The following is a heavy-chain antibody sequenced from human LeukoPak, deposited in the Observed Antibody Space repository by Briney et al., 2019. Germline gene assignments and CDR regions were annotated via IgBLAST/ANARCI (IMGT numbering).Heavy chain of an antibody. CDR2: IFYSGST. V-gene: IGHV4-59*01. CDR1: GGSISNYH. Sequence: SETLSFTCTVSGGSISNYHWGWIRQPPGKGLEWIGYIFYSGSTNDNPSLKSRVTISVDTSKNQFSLRLSSVTAADMAVYYCARARNYYDNSGYYYEGDAFDIWGQGTMVTVSS. CDR3: ARARNYYDNSGYYYEGDAFDI. J-gene: IGHJ3*02. D-gene: IGHD3-22*01.